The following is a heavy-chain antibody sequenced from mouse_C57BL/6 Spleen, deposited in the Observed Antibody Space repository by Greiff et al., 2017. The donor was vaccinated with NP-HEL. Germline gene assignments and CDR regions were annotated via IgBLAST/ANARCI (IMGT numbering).Heavy chain of an antibody. J-gene: IGHJ3*01. D-gene: IGHD2-3*01. CDR1: GFTFSNYW. CDR3: TEFGGYYEFAY. CDR2: IRLKSDNYAT. V-gene: IGHV6-3*01. Sequence: EVMLVESGGGLVQPGGSMKLSCVASGFTFSNYWMNWVRQSPEKGLEWVAQIRLKSDNYATHYAESVKGRFTISRDDSKSSVYLQMNNLRAEDTGIYYCTEFGGYYEFAYWGQGTLVTVSA.